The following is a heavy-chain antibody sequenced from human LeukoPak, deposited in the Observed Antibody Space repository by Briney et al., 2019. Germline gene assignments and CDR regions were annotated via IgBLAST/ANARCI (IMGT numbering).Heavy chain of an antibody. CDR2: MNPNSSNT. V-gene: IGHV1-8*01. CDR3: ARTGYCSSTSCYTFHYYYYYGMDV. CDR1: GYTFTSYD. Sequence: AASVKVSCKASGYTFTSYDINWVRQATGQGLEWMGWMNPNSSNTGYAQKFQGRVTMTRNTSISTAYMELSSLRSEDTAVYYCARTGYCSSTSCYTFHYYYYYGMDVWGQGTTVTVSS. J-gene: IGHJ6*02. D-gene: IGHD2-2*02.